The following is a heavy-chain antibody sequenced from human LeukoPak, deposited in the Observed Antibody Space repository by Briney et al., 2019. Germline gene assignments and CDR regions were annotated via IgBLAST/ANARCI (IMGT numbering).Heavy chain of an antibody. D-gene: IGHD2-21*02. Sequence: PSETLSLTCTVSGRSISTRNYYWGWIRQSPGKGLEWIGSIYYSGNTYYNPSLKSRLTISVDTSKNRFSLNLSSVTAADTAIYYCATVDNTAPRDGGMDVWGQGTTVIVSS. CDR1: GRSISTRNYY. CDR3: ATVDNTAPRDGGMDV. CDR2: IYYSGNT. V-gene: IGHV4-39*01. J-gene: IGHJ6*02.